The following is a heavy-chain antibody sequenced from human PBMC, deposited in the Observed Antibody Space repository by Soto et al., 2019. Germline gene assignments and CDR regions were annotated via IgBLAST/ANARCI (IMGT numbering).Heavy chain of an antibody. Sequence: SETLSLTCSVSGGSISSISYYWGWIRQPPGKGLEWIGSIYYSGSIYYNPSLKSRVTISVDTSKNQFSLKLSSVTAAETAVYYCARQSSGWYNWFDPWGQGTLVTVSS. J-gene: IGHJ5*02. CDR2: IYYSGSI. V-gene: IGHV4-39*01. CDR3: ARQSSGWYNWFDP. CDR1: GGSISSISYY. D-gene: IGHD6-19*01.